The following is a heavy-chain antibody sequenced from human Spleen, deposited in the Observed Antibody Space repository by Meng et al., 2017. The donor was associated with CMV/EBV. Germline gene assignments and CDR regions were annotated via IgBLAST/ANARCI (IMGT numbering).Heavy chain of an antibody. Sequence: SGFTFSRFWMRWVRQAPGKGLEWVANIKQDGSEQYYVDSVKGRFTISRDNAKNSLSLQMNSLRAEDTAVYYCARDASHIVLTDLFDYWGQGTLVTVSS. J-gene: IGHJ4*02. CDR3: ARDASHIVLTDLFDY. V-gene: IGHV3-7*01. CDR2: IKQDGSEQ. CDR1: GFTFSRFW. D-gene: IGHD5-12*01.